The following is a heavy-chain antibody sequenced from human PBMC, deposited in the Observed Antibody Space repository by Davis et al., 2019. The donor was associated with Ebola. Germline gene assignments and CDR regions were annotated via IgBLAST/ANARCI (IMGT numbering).Heavy chain of an antibody. CDR3: ARMIAAAGLIYYYYGMDV. CDR1: GFTFSSYG. CDR2: IRYDGSNK. D-gene: IGHD6-13*01. Sequence: GESLKISCAASGFTFSSYGMHWVRQAPGKGLEWVAFIRYDGSNKYYADSVKDRFTISRDNSKNTLYLQMNSLRAEDTAVYYCARMIAAAGLIYYYYGMDVWGQGTTVTVSS. J-gene: IGHJ6*02. V-gene: IGHV3-30*02.